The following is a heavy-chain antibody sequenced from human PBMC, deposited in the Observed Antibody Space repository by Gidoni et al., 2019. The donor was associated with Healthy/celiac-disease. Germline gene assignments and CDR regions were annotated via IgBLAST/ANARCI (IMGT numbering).Heavy chain of an antibody. J-gene: IGHJ6*02. CDR3: AKDMGLWFGESHYYYYGMDV. V-gene: IGHV3-30*18. Sequence: QVQLVESGGGAVKHGRSLRRSCAASGFTFSSYVMHWVRQAPGKGLAWVAVISYDGSNKSYADSVKGRFTISRDNSKNTLYLQMNSLRAEDTAVYYCAKDMGLWFGESHYYYYGMDVWGQGTTVTVSS. CDR1: GFTFSSYV. CDR2: ISYDGSNK. D-gene: IGHD3-10*01.